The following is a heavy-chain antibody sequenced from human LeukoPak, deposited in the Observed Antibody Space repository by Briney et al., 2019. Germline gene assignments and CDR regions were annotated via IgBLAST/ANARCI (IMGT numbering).Heavy chain of an antibody. CDR2: ISTSSSDT. J-gene: IGHJ6*02. CDR1: GFTFSDYY. V-gene: IGHV3-11*06. CDR3: ARGHYGMVV. Sequence: PGGSLRLSCAASGFTFSDYYMTWVRQAPGRGLECVSCISTSSSDTNNADSVKGRFTISRDNSKNSLYLQMNSLRAEDTAVYCCARGHYGMVVWGQGTTVTVSS.